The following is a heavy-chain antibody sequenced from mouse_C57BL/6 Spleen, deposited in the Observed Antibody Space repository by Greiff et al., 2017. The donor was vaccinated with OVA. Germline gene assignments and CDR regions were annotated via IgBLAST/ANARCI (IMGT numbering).Heavy chain of an antibody. V-gene: IGHV1-82*01. CDR3: ARSDGINYFDY. Sequence: VQLQQSGPELVKPGASVKISCKASGYEFSSSWMNWVKQRPGKGLEWIGRIYPGDGDTNYNGKFKGKATLTADKSSSTAYMQLSSLTSEDSAVYFCARSDGINYFDYWGQGTTLTVSS. CDR2: IYPGDGDT. D-gene: IGHD2-1*01. J-gene: IGHJ2*01. CDR1: GYEFSSSW.